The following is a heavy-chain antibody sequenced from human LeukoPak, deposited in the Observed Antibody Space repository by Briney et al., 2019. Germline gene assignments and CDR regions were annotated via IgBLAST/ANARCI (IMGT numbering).Heavy chain of an antibody. V-gene: IGHV3-30*18. CDR3: AKECCSSSASDY. D-gene: IGHD6-6*01. CDR2: ISYDGNDK. J-gene: IGHJ4*02. CDR1: GFTFSSYG. Sequence: GGSLRLSCAASGFTFSSYGIHWVRQAPGKGLEWVTLISYDGNDKYYADSVKGRFTISRDNSKNTLYLQMNSLRAEDTAVYYCAKECCSSSASDYWGQGTLVTVSP.